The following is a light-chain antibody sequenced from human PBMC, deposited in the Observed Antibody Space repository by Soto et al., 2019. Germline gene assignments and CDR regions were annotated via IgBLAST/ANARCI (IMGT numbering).Light chain of an antibody. Sequence: EVVTTQSPATLSVSPGERATLSCRASQGLGTNLAWYQQKPGQAPRLLIYAASTRATGVPGRFSGSGSGTEFTLTISSLQSEDFEVYYCQQYNNWQLTFCGGTKVDI. CDR1: QGLGTN. J-gene: IGKJ4*01. CDR3: QQYNNWQLT. V-gene: IGKV3-15*01. CDR2: AAS.